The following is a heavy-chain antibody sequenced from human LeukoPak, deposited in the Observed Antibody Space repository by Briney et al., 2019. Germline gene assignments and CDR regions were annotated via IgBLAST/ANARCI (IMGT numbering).Heavy chain of an antibody. Sequence: PSGTLSLTCGVSGGSVINTNWWTWVRQPPGKVLEWIGEVHLDGRTNYNPSPESRLTMSVDVSENQVSLKLTSVTAADTAVYYCAREGGFYRPLDYSGQGTLVTVSS. D-gene: IGHD3-3*01. CDR1: GGSVINTNW. CDR2: VHLDGRT. J-gene: IGHJ4*02. V-gene: IGHV4-4*02. CDR3: AREGGFYRPLDY.